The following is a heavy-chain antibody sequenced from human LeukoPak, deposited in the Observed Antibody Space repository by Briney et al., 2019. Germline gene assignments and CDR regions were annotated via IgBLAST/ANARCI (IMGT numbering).Heavy chain of an antibody. Sequence: GESLRLSCAASGFTFSIYWMSWVRQAPGKGLEWVASIKEDGGEIHYVDSVKGRFTISRDNAKNSLYLQMNSLRAEDTAVYYCETYSAFDIWGHGTMVTVTS. CDR2: IKEDGGEI. CDR1: GFTFSIYW. J-gene: IGHJ3*02. V-gene: IGHV3-7*02. CDR3: ETYSAFDI. D-gene: IGHD2-21*01.